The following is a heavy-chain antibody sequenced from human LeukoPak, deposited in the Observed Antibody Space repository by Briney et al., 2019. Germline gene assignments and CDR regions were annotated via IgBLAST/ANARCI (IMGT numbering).Heavy chain of an antibody. CDR3: ARDSGTAMAPFDY. D-gene: IGHD5-18*01. Sequence: SVKVSCKASGYTFTGYYMHWVRQAPGQGLEWMGGIIPIFGTANYAQKFQGRVTITADESTSTAYMELSSLRSEDTAVYYCARDSGTAMAPFDYWGQGTLVTVSS. J-gene: IGHJ4*02. CDR1: GYTFTGYY. V-gene: IGHV1-69*13. CDR2: IIPIFGTA.